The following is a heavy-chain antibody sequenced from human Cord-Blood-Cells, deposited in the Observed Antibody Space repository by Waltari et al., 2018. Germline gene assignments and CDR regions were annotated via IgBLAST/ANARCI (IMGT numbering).Heavy chain of an antibody. J-gene: IGHJ3*02. CDR3: ARHGAAAGTDDAFDI. D-gene: IGHD6-13*01. V-gene: IGHV4-39*01. CDR2: IYYSGST. Sequence: QLQLQESGPGLVKPSETLSLTCTVSGGSISSSSYYWGWIRQPPGKGLEWIGSIYYSGSTYYNPSLKSRVTISVDTSKTQFSLKLSSVTAADTAVYYCARHGAAAGTDDAFDIWGQGTMVTVSS. CDR1: GGSISSSSYY.